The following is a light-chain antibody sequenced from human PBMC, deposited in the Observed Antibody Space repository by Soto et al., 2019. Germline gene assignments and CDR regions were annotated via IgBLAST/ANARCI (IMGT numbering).Light chain of an antibody. CDR3: RQYGSSPSYT. CDR2: GTS. Sequence: EIVLTQSPGTLSLSPGERATLSCRASQSVTSSSYLAWYQQKPGQAPRLLIYGTSSRATGIPDRISGSGSATEFTLTISRLEPEDFAVYYCRQYGSSPSYTFGQGTKLEIK. J-gene: IGKJ2*01. V-gene: IGKV3-20*01. CDR1: QSVTSSSY.